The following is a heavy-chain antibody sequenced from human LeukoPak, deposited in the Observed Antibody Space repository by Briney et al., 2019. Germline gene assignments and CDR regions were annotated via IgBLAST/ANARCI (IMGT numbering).Heavy chain of an antibody. D-gene: IGHD3-22*01. Sequence: PGASLRLSCAASGFTFSSYAMSWVRQAPGKGLEWVSAISGSGGSTYYADSVKGRFAISRDNSKNTLYLQMNSLRAEDTAVYYCAKELGMILVEGPIDYWGQGTLVTVSS. CDR1: GFTFSSYA. CDR3: AKELGMILVEGPIDY. CDR2: ISGSGGST. J-gene: IGHJ4*02. V-gene: IGHV3-23*01.